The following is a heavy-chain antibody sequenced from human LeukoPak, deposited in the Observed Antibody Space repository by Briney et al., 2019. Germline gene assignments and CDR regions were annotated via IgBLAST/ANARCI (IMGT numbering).Heavy chain of an antibody. V-gene: IGHV3-21*01. CDR1: GFTFSSYS. D-gene: IGHD1-1*01. CDR2: ISSSSSYI. Sequence: PGGSLRLSCAASGFTFSSYSMNWVRQAPGKGLVWVSSISSSSSYIYYADSVKGRFTISRDNAKNSLYLQMNSLRAEDTAVYYCARVTLRTTVPFDYWGQGTLVTVSS. CDR3: ARVTLRTTVPFDY. J-gene: IGHJ4*02.